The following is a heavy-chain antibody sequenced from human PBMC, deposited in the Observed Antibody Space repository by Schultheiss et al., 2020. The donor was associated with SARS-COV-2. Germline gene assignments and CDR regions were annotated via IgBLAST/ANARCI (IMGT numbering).Heavy chain of an antibody. CDR2: IYYSGST. J-gene: IGHJ4*02. CDR3: ARDYYDSSGYLIRGFDY. Sequence: SETLSLTCTVSGGSISSYYWSWIRQPPGKGLEWIGYIYYSGSTNYNPSLKSRVTISVDTSKNQFSLKLSSVTAADTAVYYCARDYYDSSGYLIRGFDYWGQGTLVTVSS. D-gene: IGHD3-22*01. CDR1: GGSISSYY. V-gene: IGHV4-59*01.